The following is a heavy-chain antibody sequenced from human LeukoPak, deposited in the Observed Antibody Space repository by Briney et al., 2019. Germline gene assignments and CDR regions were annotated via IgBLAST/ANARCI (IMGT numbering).Heavy chain of an antibody. CDR3: ARGAYGGNPDGRNFDY. CDR1: GGSFSGYY. D-gene: IGHD4-17*01. V-gene: IGHV4-34*01. J-gene: IGHJ4*02. Sequence: PSETLSLTCAVYGGSFSGYYWSWIRQPPGKGLEWIGEINHNGSTNYNLSLKSRVTISVDTSKNQFSLRLTSVTAADTAVYYCARGAYGGNPDGRNFDYWGQGTLVTVSS. CDR2: INHNGST.